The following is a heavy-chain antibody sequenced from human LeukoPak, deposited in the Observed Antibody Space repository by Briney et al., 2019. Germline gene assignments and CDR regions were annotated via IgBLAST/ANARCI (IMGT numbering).Heavy chain of an antibody. CDR2: IYYSGDT. Sequence: SETLSLTCTVSGGSISSSYWSWIRQPPGKELEWIGYIYYSGDTNYNPSLKSRVSISVDTSKNQLSLKLSSVTAADTAVYYCARHFPIVVVPAAMEYNWFDPWGQGTLVTVSS. CDR3: ARHFPIVVVPAAMEYNWFDP. J-gene: IGHJ5*02. D-gene: IGHD2-2*01. CDR1: GGSISSSY. V-gene: IGHV4-59*08.